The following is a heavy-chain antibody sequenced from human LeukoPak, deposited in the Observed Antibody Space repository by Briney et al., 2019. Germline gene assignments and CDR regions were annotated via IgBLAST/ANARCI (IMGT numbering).Heavy chain of an antibody. D-gene: IGHD6-13*01. CDR2: ISWNSGSI. Sequence: PGGSLRLSCAASGFTFDDYAMHWVRQAPGKGLEWVSGISWNSGSIGYADSVMGRFTISRDNAKNSLYLQMNSLRAEDTALYYCAKDIEGWHSSSWRGFDYWGQGTLVTVSS. CDR1: GFTFDDYA. V-gene: IGHV3-9*01. CDR3: AKDIEGWHSSSWRGFDY. J-gene: IGHJ4*02.